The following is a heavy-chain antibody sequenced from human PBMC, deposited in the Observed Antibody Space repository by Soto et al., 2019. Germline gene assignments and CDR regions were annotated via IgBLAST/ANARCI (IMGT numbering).Heavy chain of an antibody. V-gene: IGHV4-59*01. D-gene: IGHD3-3*01. Sequence: SETLSLTSTVSGGSISSYYWSWIRQPPGKGLEWIGYIYSSGTTNYNPSLKSRVTISVDTSKNQFSLKLTSVTAADSAVYYCARVRHYVFWSGYSPYFDYWGQGTLVTVSS. CDR1: GGSISSYY. CDR3: ARVRHYVFWSGYSPYFDY. J-gene: IGHJ4*02. CDR2: IYSSGTT.